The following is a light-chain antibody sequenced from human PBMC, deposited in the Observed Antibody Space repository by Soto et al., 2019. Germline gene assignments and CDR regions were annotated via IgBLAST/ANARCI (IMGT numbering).Light chain of an antibody. CDR2: EDT. V-gene: IGLV2-23*01. J-gene: IGLJ1*01. CDR1: SSDVGNYNL. Sequence: QSVLTQPASVSGFPGQSITISCTGTSSDVGNYNLVSWYQQHPGKAPKLIIYEDTKRPSGVSNRFSGSKSGNTASLTISGLQAEDEADYYCCSYADSSTYVFRTGTKVTVL. CDR3: CSYADSSTYV.